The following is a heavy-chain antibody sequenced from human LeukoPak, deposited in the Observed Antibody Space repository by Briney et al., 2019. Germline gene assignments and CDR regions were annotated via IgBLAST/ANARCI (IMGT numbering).Heavy chain of an antibody. V-gene: IGHV4-59*02. CDR3: ARARYANAWYAFDI. CDR2: LSHSGSS. J-gene: IGHJ3*02. Sequence: SETLSLTCTVSGASVSSYYWSWIRQPPGRGLEWIGYLSHSGSSDSNPSLKSRVTILVDTSKNQFSLKLTSVTAADTAVCYCARARYANAWYAFDIWGQGTMVTVSS. CDR1: GASVSSYY. D-gene: IGHD2-2*01.